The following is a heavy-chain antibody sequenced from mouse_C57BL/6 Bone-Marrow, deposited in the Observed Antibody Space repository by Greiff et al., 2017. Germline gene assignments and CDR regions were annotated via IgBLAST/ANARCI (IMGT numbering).Heavy chain of an antibody. V-gene: IGHV1-50*01. CDR1: GYTFTSYW. Sequence: QVQLQQPGAELVKPGASVKLSCKASGYTFTSYWMQWVKQRPGQGLEWIGEIDPSDSYTNYNQKFKGKATLTVDTSSSTAYMQLSSLTSADSAVYYCARGDYDGDWYFDVWGTGTTVTVSS. D-gene: IGHD2-4*01. J-gene: IGHJ1*03. CDR2: IDPSDSYT. CDR3: ARGDYDGDWYFDV.